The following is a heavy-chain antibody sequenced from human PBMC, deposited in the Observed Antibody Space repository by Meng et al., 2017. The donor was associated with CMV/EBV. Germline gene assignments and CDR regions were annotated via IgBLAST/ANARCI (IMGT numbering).Heavy chain of an antibody. V-gene: IGHV3-21*01. CDR2: ISSSSSYI. Sequence: TFGSYSMNWVRQAPGKGLEWVSSISSSSSYIYYADSVKGRFTISRDNAKNSLYLQMNSLRAEDTAVYYCARDLGGCSSTSCYKGWFDPWGQGTLVTVSS. J-gene: IGHJ5*02. CDR3: ARDLGGCSSTSCYKGWFDP. D-gene: IGHD2-2*02. CDR1: TFGSYS.